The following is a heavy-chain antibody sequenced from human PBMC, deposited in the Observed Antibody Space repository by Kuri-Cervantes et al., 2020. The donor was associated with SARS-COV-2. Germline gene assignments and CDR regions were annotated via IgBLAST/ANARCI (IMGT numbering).Heavy chain of an antibody. CDR3: ARQVFDAFDI. Sequence: GESLKISCAASGFTFSNAWMSWVRQAPGKGLEWVSVIYSGGSTYYADSVKGRFTISRDNSKNTLYLQMNSLRAEDTAVYYCARQVFDAFDIWGQGTMVTVSS. CDR1: GFTFSNAW. V-gene: IGHV3-66*02. J-gene: IGHJ3*02. CDR2: IYSGGST.